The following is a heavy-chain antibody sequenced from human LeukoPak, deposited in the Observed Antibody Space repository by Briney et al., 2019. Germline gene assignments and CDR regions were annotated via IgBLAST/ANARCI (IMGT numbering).Heavy chain of an antibody. J-gene: IGHJ6*02. D-gene: IGHD3-16*01. CDR1: GGSFSGYY. CDR2: INHSGST. V-gene: IGHV4-34*01. CDR3: ARQYGVSSPMDV. Sequence: PSETLSLTCAVYGGSFSGYYWSWIRQPPGKGLEWIGEINHSGSTNYNPSLKSRVTISVDTSKNQFSLKLSSVTAADTAVYYCARQYGVSSPMDVWGQGTTVTVSS.